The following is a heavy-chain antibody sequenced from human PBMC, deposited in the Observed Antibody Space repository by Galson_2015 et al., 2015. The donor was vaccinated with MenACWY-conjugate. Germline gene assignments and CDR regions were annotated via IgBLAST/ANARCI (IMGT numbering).Heavy chain of an antibody. CDR1: GFTFSGYD. CDR2: IRYDGFQK. CDR3: AKIGGDVRSGYRRQ. D-gene: IGHD3-3*01. J-gene: IGHJ1*01. Sequence: SLRLSCAASGFTFSGYDMHWVRQAPGEGLEWVALIRYDGFQKNYSESVKGRFTISRDNSKNTLNLQMNSLRAEDTAVYYCAKIGGDVRSGYRRQWGQGTLVTVSS. V-gene: IGHV3-30*02.